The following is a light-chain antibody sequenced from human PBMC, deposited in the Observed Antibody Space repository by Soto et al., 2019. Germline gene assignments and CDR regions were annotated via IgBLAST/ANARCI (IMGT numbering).Light chain of an antibody. Sequence: VLTQPPSVSGAPGQRVTISRTGSSSNIGAGYDVHWYQQLPGTAPKLLIYGNSNRPSGVPDRFSGSKSGTSASLAITGLQAEDEADYYCQSYDSSLSGYVFGTGTKVTVL. CDR1: SSNIGAGYD. CDR2: GNS. J-gene: IGLJ1*01. V-gene: IGLV1-40*01. CDR3: QSYDSSLSGYV.